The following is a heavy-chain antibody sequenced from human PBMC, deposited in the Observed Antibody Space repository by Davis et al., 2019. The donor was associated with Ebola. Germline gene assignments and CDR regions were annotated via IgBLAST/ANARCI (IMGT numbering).Heavy chain of an antibody. CDR2: INHSGST. V-gene: IGHV4-34*01. D-gene: IGHD6-13*01. J-gene: IGHJ6*02. CDR3: ARVGAIAAAGAYYYYYGMDV. Sequence: GSLRLSCAVYGGPFSGYYWSWIRQPPGKGLEWIGEINHSGSTNYNPSLKSRVTISVDTSKNQFSLKLSSVTAADTAVYYCARVGAIAAAGAYYYYYGMDVWGQGTTVIVSS. CDR1: GGPFSGYY.